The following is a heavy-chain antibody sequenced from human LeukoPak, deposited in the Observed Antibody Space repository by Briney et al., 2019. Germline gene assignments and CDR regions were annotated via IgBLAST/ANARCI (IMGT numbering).Heavy chain of an antibody. CDR2: INHRGRT. J-gene: IGHJ4*02. CDR1: GGSFSGYY. CDR3: ARSRMNHIDY. Sequence: PSETLSLTCAVYGGSFSGYYWSWIRQPPGKGLEWIGEINHRGRTNYNPSLKSRVTISVDTSKNQFSLKLSSVTAADTAAYYCARSRMNHIDYWGQGTLVTVSS. V-gene: IGHV4-34*01. D-gene: IGHD1-14*01.